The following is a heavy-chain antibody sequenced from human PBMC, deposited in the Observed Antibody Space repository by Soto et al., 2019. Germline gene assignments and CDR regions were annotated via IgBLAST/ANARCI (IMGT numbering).Heavy chain of an antibody. Sequence: SETLSLTCTVSGGSISSGDYYWSWIRQPPGKGLEWIGYIYYSGSTYYNPSLKSRVTISVDTSKNQFSLKLSSVTAADTAVYYCARDPRYYYDSSGYYPNLEFDYWGQGTLVTVSS. V-gene: IGHV4-30-4*01. D-gene: IGHD3-22*01. CDR1: GGSISSGDYY. CDR3: ARDPRYYYDSSGYYPNLEFDY. CDR2: IYYSGST. J-gene: IGHJ4*02.